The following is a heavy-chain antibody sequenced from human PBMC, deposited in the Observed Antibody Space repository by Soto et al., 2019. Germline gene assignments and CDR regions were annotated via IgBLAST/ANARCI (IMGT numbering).Heavy chain of an antibody. V-gene: IGHV1-3*01. CDR2: MIAGIGTT. CDR1: GYTFTSYA. D-gene: IGHD5-18*01. Sequence: ASVKVSCKASGYTFTSYAMHWVRQAPGQRLEWMGGMIAGIGTTNYAQKFQGRVTITRDESTSTAYMELSSLRAQDTAVYYCARDSGYSYGPPDYWGQGTPVT. J-gene: IGHJ4*02. CDR3: ARDSGYSYGPPDY.